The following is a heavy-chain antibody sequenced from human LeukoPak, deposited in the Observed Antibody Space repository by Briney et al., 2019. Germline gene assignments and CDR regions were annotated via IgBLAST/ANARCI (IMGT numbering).Heavy chain of an antibody. CDR2: ISSSGSTV. Sequence: QPGGSLRLSCAAFGFTFSSYEMNWVRQAPGKGLEWVSYISSSGSTVYYADSVKGRFTISRDNAKNSLYLQMNSLRAEDTAVYYCARGVWFGELSFDYWGQGTLVTVSS. CDR1: GFTFSSYE. J-gene: IGHJ4*02. D-gene: IGHD3-10*01. CDR3: ARGVWFGELSFDY. V-gene: IGHV3-48*03.